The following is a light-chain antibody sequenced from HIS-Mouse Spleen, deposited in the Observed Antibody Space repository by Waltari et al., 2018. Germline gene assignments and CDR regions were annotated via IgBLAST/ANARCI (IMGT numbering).Light chain of an antibody. J-gene: IGLJ3*02. V-gene: IGLV1-51*01. CDR2: DKN. Sequence: QSVLTQPPSVSAAPGQKVTISCSGSSSNIGNNYVSCYQQLPGTAPKLLIYDKNKRPSGIPDRFSGSKSGTSATLGITGLQTGDEADYYCGTWYSSLSAWVFGGGTKLTVL. CDR3: GTWYSSLSAWV. CDR1: SSNIGNNY.